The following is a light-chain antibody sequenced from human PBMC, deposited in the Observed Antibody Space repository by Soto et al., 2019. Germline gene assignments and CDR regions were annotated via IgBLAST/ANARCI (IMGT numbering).Light chain of an antibody. V-gene: IGLV2-14*01. CDR2: DVS. J-gene: IGLJ1*01. CDR3: SSYTSSSTLALYV. CDR1: SSDVGGYNY. Sequence: QSALTQPASVSGSPGQSITISCTGTSSDVGGYNYVSWYQQHPGKAPKLMIYDVSNRPSGVSNRFSGSKSGNTASLTISGLQAEDEAEYYCSSYTSSSTLALYVFGTGTKLTVL.